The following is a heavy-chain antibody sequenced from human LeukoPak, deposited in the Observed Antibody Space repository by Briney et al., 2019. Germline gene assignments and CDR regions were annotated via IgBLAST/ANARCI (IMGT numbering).Heavy chain of an antibody. V-gene: IGHV3-7*01. J-gene: IGHJ6*02. CDR1: GFTFSDYY. Sequence: GGSLRLSCAASGFTFSDYYMSWVRQAPGKGLEWVANIKQDGSEKYFMDSVKGRFTISRDNAKNSLYLQMNSLRAEDTAVYYCARETGDYYYYYAMDVWGQGTTVTVSS. D-gene: IGHD4-17*01. CDR3: ARETGDYYYYYAMDV. CDR2: IKQDGSEK.